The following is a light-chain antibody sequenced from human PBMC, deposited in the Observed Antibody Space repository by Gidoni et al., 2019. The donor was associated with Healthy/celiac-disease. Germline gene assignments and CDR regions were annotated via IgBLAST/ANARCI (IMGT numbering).Light chain of an antibody. J-gene: IGLJ2*01. V-gene: IGLV2-11*01. CDR1: SSDVGGYNY. Sequence: QSALTQPRSVSGSPGQSVTISCTGTSSDVGGYNYVSWYQQHPVKAPKLMIYDVSKRPSGVPDRFSGSKSGNTASLPISGLQAEDEADYSCCSYAGSYTFVVFGGGTKLTVL. CDR2: DVS. CDR3: CSYAGSYTFVV.